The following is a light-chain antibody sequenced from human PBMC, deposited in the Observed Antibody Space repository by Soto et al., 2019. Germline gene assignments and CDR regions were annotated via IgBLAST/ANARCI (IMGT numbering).Light chain of an antibody. CDR1: QSVSNNY. Sequence: EVVLTQSPGTLSLSPGERATLSCRASQSVSNNYLAWYQQKPGQSPKLLIFGSTDRATGIPDRFSGSGSGPDFTLTISSLVPEDFAVYYCHQDGSSPPYTFGQGTKLEIK. J-gene: IGKJ2*01. V-gene: IGKV3-20*01. CDR2: GST. CDR3: HQDGSSPPYT.